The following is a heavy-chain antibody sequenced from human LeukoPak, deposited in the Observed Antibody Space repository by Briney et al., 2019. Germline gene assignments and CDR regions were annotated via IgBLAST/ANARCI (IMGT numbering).Heavy chain of an antibody. CDR1: GVSISSGDYY. V-gene: IGHV4-39*01. CDR3: ARHRTAINRYGPYDAFDI. D-gene: IGHD5-18*01. J-gene: IGHJ3*02. CDR2: IYYSGRT. Sequence: SGTLSLTCIVSGVSISSGDYYWGWIRQPPGKGLEWIGSIYYSGRTYYNTPLKSRVTISEDTSMNQFSLKLSFVTAADSAVYYCARHRTAINRYGPYDAFDIWGRGTMVTVSS.